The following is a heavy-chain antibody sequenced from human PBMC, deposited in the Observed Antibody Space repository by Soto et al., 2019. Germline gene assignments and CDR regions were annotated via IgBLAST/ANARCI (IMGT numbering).Heavy chain of an antibody. Sequence: PGGSLRLSCAASGFTSSSYAMSWVRQAPGKGLEWVSAISGSGGSTYYADSVKGRFTISRDNSKNTLYLQMNSLRAEDAAVYYCAKRYGDYVFGSRYYGMDVWGQGTTVTVSS. J-gene: IGHJ6*02. CDR3: AKRYGDYVFGSRYYGMDV. CDR1: GFTSSSYA. V-gene: IGHV3-23*01. CDR2: ISGSGGST. D-gene: IGHD4-17*01.